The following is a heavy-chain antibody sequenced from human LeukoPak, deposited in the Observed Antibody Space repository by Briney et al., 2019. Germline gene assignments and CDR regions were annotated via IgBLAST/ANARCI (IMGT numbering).Heavy chain of an antibody. V-gene: IGHV1-69*01. CDR1: GGTFSSYA. Sequence: ASVKVSCKASGGTFSSYAISWVRQAPGQGLEWMGGIIPIFGTANYAQKFQGRVTITADESTSTAYMELSSLRSEDTAVYYCARVPNDCSSTSCYTFDYWGQGTLVTASS. J-gene: IGHJ4*02. CDR2: IIPIFGTA. CDR3: ARVPNDCSSTSCYTFDY. D-gene: IGHD2-2*02.